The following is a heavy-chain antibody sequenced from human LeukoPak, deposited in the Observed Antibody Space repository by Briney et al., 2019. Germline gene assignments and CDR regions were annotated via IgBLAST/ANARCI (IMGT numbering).Heavy chain of an antibody. Sequence: SETLSLTCAVYGGSFSGSYWAWIRQPPGKGLEWIGSIYIDGITHYNSSLQSRVTLSIDTSRNHFSLRLTSVTAADTAVFYCARLFTRAWEYRYGMDVWGQGTAVTVSS. CDR2: IYIDGIT. CDR3: ARLFTRAWEYRYGMDV. J-gene: IGHJ6*02. D-gene: IGHD1-26*01. V-gene: IGHV4-34*01. CDR1: GGSFSGSY.